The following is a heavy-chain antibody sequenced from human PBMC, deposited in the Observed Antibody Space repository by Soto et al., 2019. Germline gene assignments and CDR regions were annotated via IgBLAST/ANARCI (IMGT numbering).Heavy chain of an antibody. V-gene: IGHV4-30-4*01. CDR1: GGSISSGDYY. J-gene: IGHJ6*02. D-gene: IGHD1-1*01. CDR2: IYSSGNT. CDR3: ARVVHQGYYGMDV. Sequence: PSETLSLTCTVSGGSISSGDYYWSWIRQPPGKGLEWIGYIYSSGNTYYNPSLKSRVTISVDTSKNQFSLKLSSVTAADTAVYYCARVVHQGYYGMDVWGQGTTVTVSS.